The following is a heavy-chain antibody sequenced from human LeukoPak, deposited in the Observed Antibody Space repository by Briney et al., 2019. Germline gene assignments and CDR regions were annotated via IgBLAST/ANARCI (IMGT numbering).Heavy chain of an antibody. J-gene: IGHJ5*02. V-gene: IGHV1-2*02. CDR3: ARGAGPFHGSGSYQNNWFDP. CDR1: GYTFTGYY. CDR2: INPNSGGT. D-gene: IGHD3-10*01. Sequence: ASVKVSCKASGYTFTGYYMHWVRQAPGQGLEWMGWINPNSGGTNYAQKFQGRVTMTRYTSISTAYMELSRLRSDDTAVYYCARGAGPFHGSGSYQNNWFDPWGQGTLVTVSS.